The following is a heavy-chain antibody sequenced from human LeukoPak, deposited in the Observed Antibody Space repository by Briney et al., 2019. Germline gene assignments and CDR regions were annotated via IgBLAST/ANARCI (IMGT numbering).Heavy chain of an antibody. CDR2: INHSGST. Sequence: SETLSLTCAVYGGSFSGYYWSWIRQPPGKGLEGIGEINHSGSTNYNPALKSRFTISVDTSKNQFSLKLSSVTAADTAVYYCARGLTTVTTYWFDPWGQGTLVTVSS. D-gene: IGHD4-17*01. J-gene: IGHJ5*02. CDR1: GGSFSGYY. V-gene: IGHV4-34*01. CDR3: ARGLTTVTTYWFDP.